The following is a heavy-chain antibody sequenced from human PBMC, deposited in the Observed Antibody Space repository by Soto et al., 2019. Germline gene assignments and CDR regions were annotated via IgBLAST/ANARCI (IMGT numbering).Heavy chain of an antibody. CDR3: AKDQGVVAAVSEYYYYYMDV. CDR1: GFTFSSYA. Sequence: PGGSLRLSCAASGFTFSSYAMSWVRQAPGKGLEWVSAISGSGGSTYYADSVKGRFTISRDNSKNTLYLQMNSLRAEDTAVYYCAKDQGVVAAVSEYYYYYMDVWGKGTTVTVSS. J-gene: IGHJ6*03. D-gene: IGHD2-15*01. CDR2: ISGSGGST. V-gene: IGHV3-23*01.